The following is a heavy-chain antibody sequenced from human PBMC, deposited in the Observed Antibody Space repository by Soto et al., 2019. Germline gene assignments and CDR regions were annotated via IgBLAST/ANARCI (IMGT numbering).Heavy chain of an antibody. V-gene: IGHV3-30*04. CDR1: RFTFSRYA. D-gene: IGHD3-9*01. Sequence: QVQLVESGGGVVQPGRSLRLSCAASRFTFSRYAMHWVRQAPGKGLEWVAVISYDGRQKHYIDSVKGRFTISRDESDNTVYLQMNSLRPEDTAVYYCAKDGYFDTYCFDHWGQGTLVTVSS. CDR3: AKDGYFDTYCFDH. J-gene: IGHJ4*02. CDR2: ISYDGRQK.